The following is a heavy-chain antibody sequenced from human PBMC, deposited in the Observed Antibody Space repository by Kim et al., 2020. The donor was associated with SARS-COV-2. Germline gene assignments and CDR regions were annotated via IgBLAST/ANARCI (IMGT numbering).Heavy chain of an antibody. J-gene: IGHJ5*02. Sequence: SGPTLVTPSQTLTLTCTFSGFSLITRGMCVSWIRRAPGKALEWLARIDWDDDKYYTTSLKTRLTISKDTSKNQVVLTMTNMDPVDTATYYCARTSGKGYCTGVNCLKGGWLDPWGHGTLVTVSS. D-gene: IGHD2-8*02. CDR3: ARTSGKGYCTGVNCLKGGWLDP. CDR2: IDWDDDK. CDR1: GFSLITRGMC. V-gene: IGHV2-70*11.